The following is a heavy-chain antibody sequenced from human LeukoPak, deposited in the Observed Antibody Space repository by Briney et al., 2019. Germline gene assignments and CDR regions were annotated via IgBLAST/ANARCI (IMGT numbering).Heavy chain of an antibody. CDR2: ISYSGST. J-gene: IGHJ4*02. CDR1: GGSISSIPYY. CDR3: ARESYSSSYLFDF. D-gene: IGHD6-6*01. V-gene: IGHV4-39*07. Sequence: SETLSLTCTVSGGSISSIPYYWVWIRQPPGEGLDWIATISYSGSTYYNPSLKSRVTISVDTSKNQISLKVNSVTAADTAVYYCARESYSSSYLFDFWGQGTLVTVSS.